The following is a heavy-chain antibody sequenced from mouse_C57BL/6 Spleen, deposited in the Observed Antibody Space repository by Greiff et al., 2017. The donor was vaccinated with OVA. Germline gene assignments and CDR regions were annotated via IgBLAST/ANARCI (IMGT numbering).Heavy chain of an antibody. V-gene: IGHV3-6*01. CDR3: ARDDDYDGDYFDY. J-gene: IGHJ2*01. CDR2: ISYDGSN. D-gene: IGHD2-4*01. CDR1: GYSITSGYY. Sequence: VQLKESGPGLVKPSQSLSLTCSVTGYSITSGYYWNWIRQFPGNKLEWMGYISYDGSNNYNPSLKNRISITRDTSKNQFFLKLNSVTTEDTATYYCARDDDYDGDYFDYWGQGTTLTVSS.